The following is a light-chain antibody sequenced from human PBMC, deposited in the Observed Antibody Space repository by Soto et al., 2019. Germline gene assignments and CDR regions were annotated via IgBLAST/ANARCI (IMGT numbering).Light chain of an antibody. CDR1: SSDVGGYNY. V-gene: IGLV2-14*01. CDR2: EVS. Sequence: QSVLTQPASVSGSPGQSITISCTGTSSDVGGYNYVSWYQQHPGKAPKLMIYEVSNRPSGVSNRFSGSKSGNTASLTISGLQAEDEADYCCSSYTSSSIVVFGGGTKVTVL. CDR3: SSYTSSSIVV. J-gene: IGLJ2*01.